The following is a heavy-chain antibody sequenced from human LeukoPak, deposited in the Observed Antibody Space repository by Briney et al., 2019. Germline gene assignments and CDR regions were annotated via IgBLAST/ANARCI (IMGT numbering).Heavy chain of an antibody. V-gene: IGHV1-69*13. D-gene: IGHD3-22*01. CDR3: ARDRGSYYDSSGYYLDY. J-gene: IGHJ4*02. CDR1: GGTFSSYA. Sequence: SVKVSCKASGGTFSSYAISWVRQAPGQGLEWMGGIIPIFGTANYAQKFQGRVTITADESTSTAYMELSSLRSEDTAVYYCARDRGSYYDSSGYYLDYWGQGTLVTVSS. CDR2: IIPIFGTA.